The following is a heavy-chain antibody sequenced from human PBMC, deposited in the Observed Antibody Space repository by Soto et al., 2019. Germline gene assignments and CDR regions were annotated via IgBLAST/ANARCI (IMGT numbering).Heavy chain of an antibody. CDR2: IYYSGST. V-gene: IGHV4-39*01. Sequence: SETLSLTCTVSGGPISSSSYYWGWIRQPPGKGLEWIGSIYYSGSTYYNPSLKSRVTISVDTSKNQFSLKLSSLTAADTAVYYCARQIKAANFDYWGQGTLVTVSS. CDR3: ARQIKAANFDY. D-gene: IGHD6-25*01. CDR1: GGPISSSSYY. J-gene: IGHJ4*02.